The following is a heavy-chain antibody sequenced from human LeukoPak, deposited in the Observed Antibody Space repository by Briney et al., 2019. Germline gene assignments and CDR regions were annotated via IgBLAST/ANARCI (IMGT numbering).Heavy chain of an antibody. D-gene: IGHD2-2*01. CDR1: GYTFTGYY. Sequence: ASVKVSCKASGYTFTGYYMHWVRQAPGQGLEWMGWINPNSGGTNYAQKFQGRVTMTRDTSISTAYMELRRLRSDDTAAYYCARVWYQLTKWFDPWGQGTLVTVSS. J-gene: IGHJ5*02. V-gene: IGHV1-2*02. CDR3: ARVWYQLTKWFDP. CDR2: INPNSGGT.